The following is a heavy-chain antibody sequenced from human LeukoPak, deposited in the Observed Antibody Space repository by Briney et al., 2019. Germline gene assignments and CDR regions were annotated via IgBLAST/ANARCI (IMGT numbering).Heavy chain of an antibody. CDR2: IYYSGST. CDR3: ARDLRSSGYYAFDY. V-gene: IGHV4-59*01. Sequence: SETLSLTCSVSGGSISSYYWSWIRQPPGKGLQWIGYIYYSGSTNYNPSLKSRVTISVDTSKNQFSLKLRSVTAADTAVYYCARDLRSSGYYAFDYWGQGTLVTVSS. CDR1: GGSISSYY. J-gene: IGHJ4*02. D-gene: IGHD3-22*01.